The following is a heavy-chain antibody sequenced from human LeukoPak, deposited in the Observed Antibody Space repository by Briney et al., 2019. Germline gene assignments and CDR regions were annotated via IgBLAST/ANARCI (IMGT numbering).Heavy chain of an antibody. V-gene: IGHV1-69*13. D-gene: IGHD2-2*01. CDR3: ARGVVVPAAPQYFDY. CDR2: IIPIFGTA. Sequence: ASVTVSCKASGGTFSSYAISWVRQAPGQGLEWMGGIIPIFGTANYAQKFQGRVTITADESTSTAYMELSSLRSEDTAVYYCARGVVVPAAPQYFDYWGQGTLVTVSS. CDR1: GGTFSSYA. J-gene: IGHJ4*02.